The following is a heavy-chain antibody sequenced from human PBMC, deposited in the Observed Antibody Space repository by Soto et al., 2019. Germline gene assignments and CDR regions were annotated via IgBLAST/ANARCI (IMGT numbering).Heavy chain of an antibody. CDR3: ARESAGGGVNTWLDP. J-gene: IGHJ5*02. CDR1: GVPVGTDY. CDR2: VHYSGST. V-gene: IGHV4-59*02. Sequence: SETLSLACAFSGVPVGTDYWSWVLQPPGKGLEWIGFVHYSGSTQYNPSLRSRVIMSLDTSKNQLSLKLRSVTAADTAVYYCARESAGGGVNTWLDPWGKGNLVTV. D-gene: IGHD3-10*01.